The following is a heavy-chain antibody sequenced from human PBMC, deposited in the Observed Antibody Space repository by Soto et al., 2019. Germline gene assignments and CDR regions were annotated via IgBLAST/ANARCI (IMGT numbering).Heavy chain of an antibody. CDR3: ASSSGYRIFDC. D-gene: IGHD3-22*01. Sequence: QITLKESGPTLVKPTQTLTLTCTFSGFSLTTSGVGVGWIRQPPGKALEWLALIFWDDDKRYSPSLKSRLTITKDTSKNQVVLTMTNMDPVDTATYYCASSSGYRIFDCWGQGTLVTVSS. CDR2: IFWDDDK. V-gene: IGHV2-5*02. J-gene: IGHJ4*02. CDR1: GFSLTTSGVG.